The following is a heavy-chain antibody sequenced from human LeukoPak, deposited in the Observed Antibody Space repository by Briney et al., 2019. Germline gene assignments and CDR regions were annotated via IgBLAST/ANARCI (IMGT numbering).Heavy chain of an antibody. Sequence: PGGSLRLSCAASGFTFVSYAMTWVRQAPGKGLEWVSAINGGGGTTYYADSVKGRFTISRDKSKNTMYLQMNSLRAEDTALYYCAKALDTYGYMRFDFWGQGTLVTVSS. CDR3: AKALDTYGYMRFDF. CDR2: INGGGGTT. D-gene: IGHD5-18*01. V-gene: IGHV3-23*01. J-gene: IGHJ4*02. CDR1: GFTFVSYA.